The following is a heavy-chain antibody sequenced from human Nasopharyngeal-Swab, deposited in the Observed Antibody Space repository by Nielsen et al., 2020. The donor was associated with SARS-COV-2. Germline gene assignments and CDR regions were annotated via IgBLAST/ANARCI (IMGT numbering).Heavy chain of an antibody. CDR3: ARGGGATSFDY. V-gene: IGHV4-34*01. D-gene: IGHD1-26*01. J-gene: IGHJ4*02. Sequence: SEILSPTCAVYGGSFSGYYWSWIRQPPGKGLEWIGEINHSGSTNYNPSLKSRVTISVDTSKNQFSLKLSSVTAADTAVYYCARGGGATSFDYWGQGTLVTVSS. CDR2: INHSGST. CDR1: GGSFSGYY.